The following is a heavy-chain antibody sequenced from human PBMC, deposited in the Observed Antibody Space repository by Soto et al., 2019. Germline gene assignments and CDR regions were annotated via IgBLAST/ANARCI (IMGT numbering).Heavy chain of an antibody. CDR2: INDRGSI. CDR3: ARESHDILTGPPWVWYFDL. Sequence: QVQLQQWGAGPLRPLETLSLTCGESGGSFSGYYWAWIRQSPGQGLEWIGEINDRGSINYNPSLKSRVIISVDTSKTHYALNPRSVTAAVTAVYYCARESHDILTGPPWVWYFDLWGRDTLVTVSS. V-gene: IGHV4-34*01. D-gene: IGHD3-9*01. J-gene: IGHJ2*01. CDR1: GGSFSGYY.